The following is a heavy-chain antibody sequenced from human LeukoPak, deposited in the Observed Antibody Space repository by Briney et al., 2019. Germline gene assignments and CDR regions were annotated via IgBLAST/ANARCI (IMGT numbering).Heavy chain of an antibody. Sequence: PSETLSLTCTVSGGSISSSSYYWGWIRQPPGKGLEWIGYIYYSGSTNYNPSLKSRVTISVDTSKNQFSLKLSSVTAADTAVYYCAREWNYYAFEIWGQGTMVSVSS. CDR1: GGSISSSSYY. CDR2: IYYSGST. D-gene: IGHD1-7*01. CDR3: AREWNYYAFEI. J-gene: IGHJ3*02. V-gene: IGHV4-61*05.